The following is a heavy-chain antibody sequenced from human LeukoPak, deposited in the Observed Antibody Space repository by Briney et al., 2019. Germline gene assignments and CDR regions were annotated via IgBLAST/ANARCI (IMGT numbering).Heavy chain of an antibody. CDR3: ARDAGVGAHIDY. CDR2: IYHSGST. V-gene: IGHV4-38-2*02. Sequence: PSETLSLTCTVSGYSISSGYYWGRIRQPPGKGLEWIGTIYHSGSTYYNPSLKSRVTISVDTSKNQFSLKLSSVTAADTAVYYCARDAGVGAHIDYWGQGTLVTVSS. D-gene: IGHD1-26*01. CDR1: GYSISSGYY. J-gene: IGHJ4*02.